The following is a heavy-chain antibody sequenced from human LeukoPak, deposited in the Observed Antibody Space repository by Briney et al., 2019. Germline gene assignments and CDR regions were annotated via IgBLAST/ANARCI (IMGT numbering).Heavy chain of an antibody. CDR1: GGSVSGYY. CDR3: ARIHRYCSGGACYVLDN. Sequence: RASETLSLTCVVSGGSVSGYYWGWIRQPPGRGLEWIGYVYYSGSTNYNPSFKSRITISVDMSRNQFSLQLSSVTAADTAVYYCARIHRYCSGGACYVLDNWGQGTLVAVSS. V-gene: IGHV4-59*02. D-gene: IGHD2-15*01. J-gene: IGHJ4*02. CDR2: VYYSGST.